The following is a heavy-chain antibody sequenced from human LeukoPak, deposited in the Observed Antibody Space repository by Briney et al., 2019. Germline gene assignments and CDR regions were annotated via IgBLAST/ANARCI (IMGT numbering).Heavy chain of an antibody. CDR3: AKGGVRNWFDP. J-gene: IGHJ5*02. V-gene: IGHV4-59*08. CDR2: TYFSGST. Sequence: SETLSLTCTVSGGSISSYYWSWIRQPPGKGLEWIGYTYFSGSTNYNPSLKSRVTISVDTSKNQFSLKLSSVTAADTAVYYCAKGGVRNWFDPWGQGTLVTVSS. D-gene: IGHD3-16*01. CDR1: GGSISSYY.